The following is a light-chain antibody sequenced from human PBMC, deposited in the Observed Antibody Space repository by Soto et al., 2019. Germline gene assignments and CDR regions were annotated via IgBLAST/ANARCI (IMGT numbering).Light chain of an antibody. Sequence: DIQMTQSPSTLSASVGDRFTITCRSSQSTSSYLAWYQQKPGKAPKLLIYQASSLENGVPSRFSGSGSGTEFSLTISSLQPDDFATYYCQQYSSHSTFGQGTRLEIK. CDR1: QSTSSY. V-gene: IGKV1-5*03. J-gene: IGKJ5*01. CDR3: QQYSSHST. CDR2: QAS.